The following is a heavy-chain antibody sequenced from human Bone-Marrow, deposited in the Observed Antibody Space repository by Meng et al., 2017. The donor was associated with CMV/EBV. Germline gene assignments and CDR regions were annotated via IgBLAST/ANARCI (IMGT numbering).Heavy chain of an antibody. D-gene: IGHD3-10*01. CDR3: AKDNPDWGSGNYCDH. CDR1: GFTFSSYG. Sequence: GESLKISCAASGFTFSSYGMHWVRQAPGKGLEWVAFIRYDGSKKYNVDSVKGRFTISRDNSKSTMYLQMNSLSTEDTAAYYCAKDNPDWGSGNYCDHWGQGTLVTVYS. V-gene: IGHV3-30*02. J-gene: IGHJ4*02. CDR2: IRYDGSKK.